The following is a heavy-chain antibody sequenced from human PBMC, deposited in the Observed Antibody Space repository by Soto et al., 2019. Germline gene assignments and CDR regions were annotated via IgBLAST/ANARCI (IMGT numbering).Heavy chain of an antibody. CDR3: ATLYGSGRPVDY. J-gene: IGHJ4*02. CDR2: IYYSGST. Sequence: SETLSLTCSVSGGSISGDYWGWIRQLPGKGLEWIGYIYYSGSTNYNPSLKSRVTISVDTSKNQFSLKPSSVSAAYTALYYCATLYGSGRPVDYWGQGTLVPVSS. D-gene: IGHD3-10*01. V-gene: IGHV4-59*01. CDR1: GGSISGDY.